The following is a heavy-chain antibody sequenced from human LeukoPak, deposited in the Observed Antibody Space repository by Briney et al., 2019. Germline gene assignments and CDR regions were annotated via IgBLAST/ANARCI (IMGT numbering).Heavy chain of an antibody. V-gene: IGHV3-20*04. J-gene: IGHJ4*02. CDR1: GFTFDDYG. D-gene: IGHD6-19*01. Sequence: TGGSLRLSCAASGFTFDDYGMSWVRQAPGKGLEWVSGINWNGGSTGYADSVKGRFTISRDNSKDTLYLQMNSLRAEDTAVYYCAKGGYSSGWRNYFDYWGQGTLVTVSS. CDR3: AKGGYSSGWRNYFDY. CDR2: INWNGGST.